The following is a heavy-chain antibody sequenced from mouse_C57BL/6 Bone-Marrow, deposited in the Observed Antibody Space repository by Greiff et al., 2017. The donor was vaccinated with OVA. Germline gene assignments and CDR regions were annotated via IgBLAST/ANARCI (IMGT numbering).Heavy chain of an antibody. CDR2: INPSSGYT. J-gene: IGHJ2*01. V-gene: IGHV1-7*01. CDR3: ARYDYDMDY. Sequence: VQLQQSGAELAKPGASVKLSCKASGYTFTSYWMHWVKQRPGQGREWIGYINPSSGYTKYNQKFKDKATLTANKSSSTAYMQLSSLTYEDSEVYYCARYDYDMDYWGQGTTLTVSS. D-gene: IGHD2-4*01. CDR1: GYTFTSYW.